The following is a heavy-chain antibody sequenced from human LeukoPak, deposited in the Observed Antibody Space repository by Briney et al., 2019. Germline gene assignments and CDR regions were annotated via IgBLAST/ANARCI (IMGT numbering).Heavy chain of an antibody. CDR1: GFAFNAYA. J-gene: IGHJ4*02. V-gene: IGHV3-33*01. CDR3: AREIFGSGSYPGF. D-gene: IGHD3-10*01. Sequence: GGSLRLSCAASGFAFNAYAMHWVRQAPGQGLEWVALIWHDGSHKFYSNSVRGQFTISRDNSKNTVSLQMNNLRPEDTAVYYCAREIFGSGSYPGFWGQGTLVTVSS. CDR2: IWHDGSHK.